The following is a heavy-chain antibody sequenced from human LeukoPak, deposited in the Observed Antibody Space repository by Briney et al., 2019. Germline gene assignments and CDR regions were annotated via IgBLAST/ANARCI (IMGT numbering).Heavy chain of an antibody. CDR3: AMYSGSSGAFDI. V-gene: IGHV4-39*07. CDR2: IYYSGST. J-gene: IGHJ3*02. CDR1: GGSISSSSHY. D-gene: IGHD1-26*01. Sequence: SETLSLTCTVSGGSISSSSHYWGWIRQPPGKGLEWIGSIYYSGSTYYNPSLKSRVTISVDRSKNQFSLKLSSVTAADTAVYYRAMYSGSSGAFDIWGQGTMVTVSS.